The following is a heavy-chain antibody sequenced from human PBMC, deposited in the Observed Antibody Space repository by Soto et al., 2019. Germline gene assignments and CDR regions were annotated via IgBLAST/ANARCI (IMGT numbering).Heavy chain of an antibody. CDR1: GYTFTSYA. D-gene: IGHD2-2*01. J-gene: IGHJ6*02. Sequence: ASVKVSCKASGYTFTSYAMHWVRQAPGQRLEWMGWINAGNGNTKYSQKFQGRVTITRDTSASTAYMELSSLRSEDTAVYYCARDGVIVVVPAAISRFDRYGMDVWGQGTTVTVSS. CDR2: INAGNGNT. CDR3: ARDGVIVVVPAAISRFDRYGMDV. V-gene: IGHV1-3*01.